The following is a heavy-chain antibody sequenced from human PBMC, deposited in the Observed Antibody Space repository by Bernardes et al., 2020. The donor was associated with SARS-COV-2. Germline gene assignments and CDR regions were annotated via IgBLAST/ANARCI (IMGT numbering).Heavy chain of an antibody. CDR2: ISGSGCST. CDR1: GFTFSSYA. CDR3: ANGFSGIPNWFDP. J-gene: IGHJ5*02. Sequence: GGSLRLSCAASGFTFSSYAMSWVRQAPGKGLEWVSSISGSGCSTYYADSVKGRFTISRDNSKNTLYLQMNSLRAEDTAVYYCANGFSGIPNWFDPWGQGTLVTVSS. V-gene: IGHV3-23*01. D-gene: IGHD2-2*02.